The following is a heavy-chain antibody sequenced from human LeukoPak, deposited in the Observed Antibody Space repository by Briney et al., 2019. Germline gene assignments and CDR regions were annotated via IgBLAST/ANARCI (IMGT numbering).Heavy chain of an antibody. CDR3: ARAGRTGTSFDY. D-gene: IGHD1-1*01. V-gene: IGHV3-21*01. CDR1: GFTFSSYS. CDR2: ISSSSSYI. J-gene: IGHJ4*02. Sequence: SGGSLRLSCAASGFTFSSYSMNWVRQAPGKGLEWVSSISSSSSYIYYADSVKGRFTISRDNAKNSLYLQMNSLRAEDTAVYYCARAGRTGTSFDYWGQGTLVTVSS.